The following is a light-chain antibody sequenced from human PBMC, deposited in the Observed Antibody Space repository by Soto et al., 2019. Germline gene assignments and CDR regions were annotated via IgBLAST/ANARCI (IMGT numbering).Light chain of an antibody. V-gene: IGLV2-14*01. Sequence: QSALTQPASVSGSPGQSITISCAGTSSDVGGYNFVSWYQQHPGKAPKLMISEVSNRPSGVSTRFSGSKSGNTASLTISGLQAEDEADYYCGSYTSSTTPYVFGTGTKLTVL. CDR1: SSDVGGYNF. J-gene: IGLJ1*01. CDR3: GSYTSSTTPYV. CDR2: EVS.